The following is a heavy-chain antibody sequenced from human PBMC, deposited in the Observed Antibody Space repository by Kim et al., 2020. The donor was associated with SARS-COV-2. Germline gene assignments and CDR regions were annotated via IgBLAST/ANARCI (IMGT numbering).Heavy chain of an antibody. Sequence: GGSLRLSCAASGFTFSSYAMHWVCQAPGKGLEWVAVISYDGSNKYYADSVKGRFTISRDNSKNTLYLQMNSLRAEDTAVYYCARARGGSYYGVDYWGQGTLVTVSS. CDR1: GFTFSSYA. J-gene: IGHJ4*02. CDR2: ISYDGSNK. D-gene: IGHD1-26*01. V-gene: IGHV3-30*04. CDR3: ARARGGSYYGVDY.